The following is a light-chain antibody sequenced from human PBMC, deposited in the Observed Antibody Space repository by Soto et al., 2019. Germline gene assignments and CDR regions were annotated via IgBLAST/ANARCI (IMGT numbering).Light chain of an antibody. Sequence: DIQVTHSPPFLSAPGGDGVTITCRAKRDIGNYLAWYQQVPGKAPKLLIYAASTLQSGVPSRFRGSGSGKSFILTITSLQPEDVATYYCQKYNKAPWIFGQGTKVEV. CDR1: RDIGNY. V-gene: IGKV1-27*01. J-gene: IGKJ1*01. CDR3: QKYNKAPWI. CDR2: AAS.